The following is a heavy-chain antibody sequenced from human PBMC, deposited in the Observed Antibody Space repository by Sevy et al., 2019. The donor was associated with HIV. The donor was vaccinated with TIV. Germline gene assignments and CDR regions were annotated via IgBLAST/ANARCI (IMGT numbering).Heavy chain of an antibody. J-gene: IGHJ1*01. V-gene: IGHV3-30-3*01. CDR1: GFTFSSYS. D-gene: IGHD1-1*01. CDR3: ALERLSSDVAEYFQN. Sequence: GGSLRLSCATSGFTFSSYSMHWVRQAPGKGLEWVATILYDGSNKHYADSVKGRFTISRDNFKNSLSLQMNSLRAEDTAMYYCALERLSSDVAEYFQNWGQGTLVTVSS. CDR2: ILYDGSNK.